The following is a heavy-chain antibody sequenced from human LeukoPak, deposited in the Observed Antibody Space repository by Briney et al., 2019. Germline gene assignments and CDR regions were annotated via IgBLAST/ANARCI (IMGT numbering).Heavy chain of an antibody. D-gene: IGHD5-24*01. J-gene: IGHJ4*02. V-gene: IGHV3-53*01. CDR1: GFTVSSNY. CDR2: IYSGGST. Sequence: PGGSLRLSCAASGFTVSSNYMSWVRQAPGKGLEWVSVIYSGGSTYYADSVKGRFTISRDNSKNTLYLQMNSLRAEDTAVYYCAREDGYNPYYFDYWGQGTLVTVSS. CDR3: AREDGYNPYYFDY.